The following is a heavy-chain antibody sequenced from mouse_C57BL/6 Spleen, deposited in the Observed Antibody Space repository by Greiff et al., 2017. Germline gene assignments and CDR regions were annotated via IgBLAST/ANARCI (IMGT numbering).Heavy chain of an antibody. D-gene: IGHD4-1*01. CDR2: IDPEGGET. Sequence: EVKLMESGAELVKPGASVKLSCTASGFNIKDYYMHWVKQRTEQGLEWIGRIDPEGGETKYAPKFQGKATITADTSSNTAYLQLSSLTSEDTAVYYCARNWDGYFDYWGQGTTLTVSS. V-gene: IGHV14-2*01. J-gene: IGHJ2*01. CDR1: GFNIKDYY. CDR3: ARNWDGYFDY.